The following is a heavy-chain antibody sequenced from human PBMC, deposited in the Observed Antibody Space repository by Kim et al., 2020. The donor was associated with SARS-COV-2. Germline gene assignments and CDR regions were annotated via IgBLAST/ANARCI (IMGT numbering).Heavy chain of an antibody. J-gene: IGHJ6*02. V-gene: IGHV7-4-1*02. CDR2: INTNTGNP. CDR3: ARGYYYDSSGYYYLIGSSDYWGMDV. CDR1: GYTFTSYA. Sequence: ASVKVSCKASGYTFTSYAMNWVRQAPGQGLEWMGWINTNTGNPTYAQGFTGRFVFSLDTSVSTAYLQISSLKAEDTAVYYCARGYYYDSSGYYYLIGSSDYWGMDVWGQGTTVTVSS. D-gene: IGHD3-22*01.